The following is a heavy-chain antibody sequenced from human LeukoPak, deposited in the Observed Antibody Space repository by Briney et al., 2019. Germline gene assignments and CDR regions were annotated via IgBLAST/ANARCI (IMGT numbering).Heavy chain of an antibody. D-gene: IGHD3-3*01. Sequence: SETLSLTCTVSTDSISSDYWGWIRQPPGKGLEWIGSIYYSGSTYYNPSLKSRVTISVDTSKNQFSLKLSSVTAADTAVYYCARGEWYFQHWGQGTLVTVSS. CDR1: TDSISSDY. V-gene: IGHV4-39*07. CDR3: ARGEWYFQH. J-gene: IGHJ1*01. CDR2: IYYSGST.